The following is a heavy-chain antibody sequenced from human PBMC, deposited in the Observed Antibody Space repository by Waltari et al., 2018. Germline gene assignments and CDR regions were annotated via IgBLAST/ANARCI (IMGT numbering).Heavy chain of an antibody. Sequence: EVQLVESGGGLVKPGGSLRLSCAASGFTFSSYSMNWVRPAPGKGLEWVSSISSSSSYIYYADSVKGRFTISRDNAKNSLYLQMNSLRAEDTAVYYCARDWGDTAMVSGADWGQGTLVTVSS. CDR3: ARDWGDTAMVSGAD. CDR1: GFTFSSYS. CDR2: ISSSSSYI. V-gene: IGHV3-21*01. D-gene: IGHD5-18*01. J-gene: IGHJ4*02.